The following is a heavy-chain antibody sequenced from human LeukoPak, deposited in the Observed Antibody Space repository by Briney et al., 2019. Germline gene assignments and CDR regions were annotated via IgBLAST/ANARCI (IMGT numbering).Heavy chain of an antibody. D-gene: IGHD5-18*01. CDR2: ISSSSGTI. Sequence: PGGSLRLSCAASGFIFSNYNMNWVRQTPGKGLEWLSYISSSSGTIYYADSVKGRFTISGDNAKNSLHLQMNSLRAEDTAVYYCARAPGYSYGYAVDYWGQGTRVTVSS. CDR1: GFIFSNYN. J-gene: IGHJ4*02. CDR3: ARAPGYSYGYAVDY. V-gene: IGHV3-48*01.